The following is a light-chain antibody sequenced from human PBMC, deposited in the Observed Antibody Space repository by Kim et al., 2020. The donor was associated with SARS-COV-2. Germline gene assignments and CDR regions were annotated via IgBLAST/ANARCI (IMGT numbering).Light chain of an antibody. Sequence: SYELTQPPSVSVSPGQTATITCSGNDLGDKYTCWYQQKPGQSPVLVVYQDDKRPSGIPERFSGSNSGNTATLTISGTQTMDEADYYCQAWDSGTVVFGGGTKVTVL. CDR1: DLGDKY. CDR2: QDD. CDR3: QAWDSGTVV. J-gene: IGLJ2*01. V-gene: IGLV3-1*01.